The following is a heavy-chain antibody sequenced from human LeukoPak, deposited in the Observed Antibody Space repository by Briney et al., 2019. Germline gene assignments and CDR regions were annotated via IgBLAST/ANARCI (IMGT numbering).Heavy chain of an antibody. D-gene: IGHD5-18*01. CDR2: IWYDGSNK. Sequence: GGSLRLSCAASGFTFSSYGMHWVRQAPGKGLEWVAVIWYDGSNKYYADSVKGRFTISRDNSKNTLYLQMNSLRAEDTAVYYCAKGRGYSYPGDDYYFDYWGQGTLVTVSS. V-gene: IGHV3-33*06. CDR1: GFTFSSYG. J-gene: IGHJ4*02. CDR3: AKGRGYSYPGDDYYFDY.